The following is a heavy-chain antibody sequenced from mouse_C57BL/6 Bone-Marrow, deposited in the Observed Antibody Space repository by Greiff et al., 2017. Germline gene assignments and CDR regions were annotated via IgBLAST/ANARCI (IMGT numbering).Heavy chain of an antibody. J-gene: IGHJ3*01. V-gene: IGHV8-8*01. D-gene: IGHD1-1*01. Sequence: QVTLKESGPGILQPSQTLSLTCSFSGFSLSTFGLGVGWIRQPSGKGLEWLAHIWWDDDKYYNPALKSRLTISKDTSKNQVFLKIANVDTADTATYYCARSYYGSSSWLAYWGQGTLVTVSA. CDR1: GFSLSTFGLG. CDR2: IWWDDDK. CDR3: ARSYYGSSSWLAY.